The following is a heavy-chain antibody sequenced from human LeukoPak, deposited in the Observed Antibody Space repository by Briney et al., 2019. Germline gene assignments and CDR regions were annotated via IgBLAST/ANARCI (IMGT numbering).Heavy chain of an antibody. CDR1: GGTFSSYA. Sequence: ASVKVSCKASGGTFSSYAISWVRQAPGQGLEWMGWISAYNGNTNYAQKLQGRVTMTTDTSTSTAYMELRSLRSDDTAVYYCARDGAPNYYGSGSSGAFDIWGQGTMVTVSS. V-gene: IGHV1-18*01. J-gene: IGHJ3*02. CDR2: ISAYNGNT. D-gene: IGHD3-10*01. CDR3: ARDGAPNYYGSGSSGAFDI.